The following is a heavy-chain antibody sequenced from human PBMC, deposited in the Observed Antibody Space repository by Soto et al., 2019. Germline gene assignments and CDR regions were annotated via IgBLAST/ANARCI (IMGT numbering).Heavy chain of an antibody. CDR3: ERGQDSSRVGY. CDR1: GGSFSGFY. J-gene: IGHJ4*02. D-gene: IGHD2-15*01. CDR2: IHPSGTA. V-gene: IGHV4-34*01. Sequence: QVQLQQWGAGLLKPSETLSLACADYGGSFSGFYWRWIRQPPGKGLEWIGEIHPSGTAYYNPSLSSRVVIVAETSKRLFSLSLSSVTSAAMAGYYCERGQDSSRVGYWGQGTLVTFSS.